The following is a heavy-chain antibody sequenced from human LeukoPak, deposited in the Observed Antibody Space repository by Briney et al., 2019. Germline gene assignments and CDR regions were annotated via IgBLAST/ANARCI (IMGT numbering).Heavy chain of an antibody. CDR1: GGSFSGYY. CDR3: ASSAYYYYGMDV. CDR2: INHSGST. V-gene: IGHV4-34*01. J-gene: IGHJ6*02. Sequence: SETLSLTCAVYGGSFSGYYWSWIRQPPGKGLEWIGEINHSGSTNYNPSLKSRVTIPVDTSKNQFSLKLSSVTAADTAVYYCASSAYYYYGMDVWGQGTTVTVSS.